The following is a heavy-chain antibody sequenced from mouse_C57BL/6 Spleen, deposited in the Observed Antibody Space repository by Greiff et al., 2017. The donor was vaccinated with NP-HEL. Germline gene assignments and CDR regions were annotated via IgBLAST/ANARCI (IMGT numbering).Heavy chain of an antibody. J-gene: IGHJ2*01. V-gene: IGHV1-26*01. D-gene: IGHD4-1*01. CDR2: INPNNGGT. Sequence: EVQLQQSGPELVKPGASVKISCKASGYTFTDYYMNWVKQSHGKSLEWIGDINPNNGGTSYNQKFKGKATLTVDKSSSTAYMELRSLTSEDSAVYYCARENWAFDYWGQGTTLTVSS. CDR1: GYTFTDYY. CDR3: ARENWAFDY.